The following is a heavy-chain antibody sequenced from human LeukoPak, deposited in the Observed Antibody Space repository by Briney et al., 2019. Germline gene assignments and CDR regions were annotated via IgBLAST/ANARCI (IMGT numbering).Heavy chain of an antibody. CDR3: ARDPGSYYDILTGYYTPYYFDY. V-gene: IGHV1-18*01. J-gene: IGHJ4*02. D-gene: IGHD3-9*01. CDR2: ISTYNGDT. CDR1: GYTFTSYG. Sequence: ASVKVSCKASGYTFTSYGISWVRQAPGQGLEWMGWISTYNGDTDYAHSLQGRVTMSTDTSTGTAYMELRSLRSDDTAVHYCARDPGSYYDILTGYYTPYYFDYWGQGTLVTVSS.